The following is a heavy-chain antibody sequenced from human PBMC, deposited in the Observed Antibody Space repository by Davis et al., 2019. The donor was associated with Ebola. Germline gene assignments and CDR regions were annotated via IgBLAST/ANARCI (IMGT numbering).Heavy chain of an antibody. CDR3: ARGLFWSGLDV. J-gene: IGHJ6*02. Sequence: SETLSLTCTVSGGSISSSSYYWSWIRQPPGKGLEWIGEINHHGITSYNPSLKSRVSMSVDTSKKQFSLKVTSVTAADTAVYYCARGLFWSGLDVWGQGTTVTVSS. V-gene: IGHV4-39*07. CDR2: INHHGIT. D-gene: IGHD1-1*01. CDR1: GGSISSSSYY.